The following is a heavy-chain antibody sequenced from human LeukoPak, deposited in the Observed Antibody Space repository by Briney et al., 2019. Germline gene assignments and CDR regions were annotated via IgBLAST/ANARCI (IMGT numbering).Heavy chain of an antibody. Sequence: ASVKVSCKASGYTFTANAMHWVRQTPGQGLEWMGWINPNSGGAILAQQFQGRVSMIRDTSISTAYMELIRLVSDDTAVYYCARERDQTFDYWGQGTLLTVSS. CDR3: ARERDQTFDY. V-gene: IGHV1-2*02. J-gene: IGHJ4*02. CDR2: INPNSGGA. CDR1: GYTFTANA.